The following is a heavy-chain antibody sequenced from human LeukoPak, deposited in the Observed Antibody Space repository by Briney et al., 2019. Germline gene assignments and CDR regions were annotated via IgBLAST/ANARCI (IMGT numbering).Heavy chain of an antibody. Sequence: SETLSLTCTVSGGSISSGGYYWSWIRQPPGKGLEWIGYIYHSGSTYYNPSLKSRVTISVDRSKNQSSLKLSSVTAADTAVYYCARDGGDGVDYWGQGTLVTVSS. CDR3: ARDGGDGVDY. J-gene: IGHJ4*02. D-gene: IGHD2-8*01. CDR1: GGSISSGGYY. V-gene: IGHV4-30-2*01. CDR2: IYHSGST.